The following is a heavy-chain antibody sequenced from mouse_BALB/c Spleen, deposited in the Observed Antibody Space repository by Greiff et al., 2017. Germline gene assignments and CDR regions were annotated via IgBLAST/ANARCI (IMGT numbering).Heavy chain of an antibody. Sequence: VQLKESGPELVKPGASVKMSCKASGYTFTSYVMHWVKQKPGQGLEWIGYINPYNDGTMYNEKFKGKATLTSDKSSSTAYMELSSLTSEDSAVYYCARSGDSAVPFAYWGQGTLVTVSA. V-gene: IGHV1-14*01. CDR2: INPYNDGT. D-gene: IGHD3-3*01. CDR1: GYTFTSYV. J-gene: IGHJ3*01. CDR3: ARSGDSAVPFAY.